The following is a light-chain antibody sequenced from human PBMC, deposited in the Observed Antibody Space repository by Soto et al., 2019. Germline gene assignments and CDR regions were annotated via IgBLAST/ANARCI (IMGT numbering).Light chain of an antibody. Sequence: EIVLTQSPGTLSLSPGERATLSCRASQSISGSYLAWYQQKPGRAPRLLTSGASSRATGIPERFSGSGSGTDFTLTINRLAPEDFAIYFCQQYGSSPQTFGQGTKVDIK. V-gene: IGKV3-20*01. CDR3: QQYGSSPQT. CDR2: GAS. J-gene: IGKJ2*01. CDR1: QSISGSY.